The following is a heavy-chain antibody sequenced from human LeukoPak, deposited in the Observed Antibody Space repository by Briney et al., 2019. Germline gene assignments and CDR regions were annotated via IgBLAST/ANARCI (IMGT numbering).Heavy chain of an antibody. CDR3: ARGGFYCGGDCYVDY. CDR2: INHSGST. D-gene: IGHD2-21*02. CDR1: GGSFSAYY. Sequence: SETLSLTCAVYGGSFSAYYWSWIRQPPGKGLEWIGEINHSGSTNYNPSLKSRVTISVDTSKNQFSLKLSSVTAADRAVYYCARGGFYCGGDCYVDYWGQGTLVTVSS. J-gene: IGHJ4*02. V-gene: IGHV4-34*01.